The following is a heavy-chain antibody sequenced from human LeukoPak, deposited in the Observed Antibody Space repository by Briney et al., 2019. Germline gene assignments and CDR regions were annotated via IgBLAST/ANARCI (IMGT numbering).Heavy chain of an antibody. V-gene: IGHV3-30*02. J-gene: IGHJ4*02. CDR2: IRYDGSNK. CDR1: GFTFSSYG. Sequence: PGGSLRLSRAASGFTFSSYGMHWVRQAPGKGLEWVAFIRYDGSNKYYADSVKGRFTISRDNSKNTLYLQMNSLRAEDTAVYYCAKLPPDIVVVVADYWGQGTLVTVSS. D-gene: IGHD2-15*01. CDR3: AKLPPDIVVVVADY.